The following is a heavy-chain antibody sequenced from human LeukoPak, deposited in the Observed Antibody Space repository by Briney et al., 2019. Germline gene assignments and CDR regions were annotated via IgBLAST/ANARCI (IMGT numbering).Heavy chain of an antibody. CDR1: GFTVSSNY. Sequence: GGSLRLSCAASGFTVSSNYMSWVRQAPGKGLEWVSVIYSGGSTYYADSVKGRFTISRDNSKNTLYLQMNSLRAEDTAVYYCARIMHYYYYMDVWGKGTTVTVSS. CDR2: IYSGGST. CDR3: ARIMHYYYYMDV. J-gene: IGHJ6*03. V-gene: IGHV3-53*01.